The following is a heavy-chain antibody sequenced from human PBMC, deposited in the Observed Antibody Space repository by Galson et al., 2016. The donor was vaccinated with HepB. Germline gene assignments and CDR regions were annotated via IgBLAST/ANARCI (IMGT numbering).Heavy chain of an antibody. D-gene: IGHD3-10*01. Sequence: LSLTCTVSGGSISSGGYYWSWIRQHTGKGLEWIGYIYYSGSTYYNPSLKSRVTISVDTSKNQFSLKLSSVTAADTAVYYCARVVRSYYGSGSYLYYFDYWGQGTLVTVSS. J-gene: IGHJ4*02. V-gene: IGHV4-31*03. CDR2: IYYSGST. CDR1: GGSISSGGYY. CDR3: ARVVRSYYGSGSYLYYFDY.